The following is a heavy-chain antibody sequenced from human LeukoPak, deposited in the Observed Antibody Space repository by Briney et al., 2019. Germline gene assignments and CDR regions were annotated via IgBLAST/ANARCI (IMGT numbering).Heavy chain of an antibody. CDR3: ARDAGYSSSWYPTPYSFDY. J-gene: IGHJ4*02. Sequence: ASVKVSCKASGYTFTGYYMHWVRQAPGQGLEWMGWINPNSGGTNYAQKFQGRVTMTRDTSISTAYMELSRPRSDDTAVYYCARDAGYSSSWYPTPYSFDYWGQGTLVTVSS. CDR1: GYTFTGYY. CDR2: INPNSGGT. V-gene: IGHV1-2*02. D-gene: IGHD6-13*01.